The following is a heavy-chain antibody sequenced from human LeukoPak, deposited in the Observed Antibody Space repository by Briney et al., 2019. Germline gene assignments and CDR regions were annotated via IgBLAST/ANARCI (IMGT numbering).Heavy chain of an antibody. CDR2: RNPNSGNT. V-gene: IGHV1-8*03. D-gene: IGHD2-15*01. Sequence: GSVKVSCKASGYTFTSYDINWVRQATGQGLEWMGWRNPNSGNTGYAQKFQGRVTITRKTSISTAYTEPTRLKSENTAAYYCARGGGGSSDYWGQGTLVTVSS. CDR3: ARGGGGSSDY. J-gene: IGHJ4*02. CDR1: GYTFTSYD.